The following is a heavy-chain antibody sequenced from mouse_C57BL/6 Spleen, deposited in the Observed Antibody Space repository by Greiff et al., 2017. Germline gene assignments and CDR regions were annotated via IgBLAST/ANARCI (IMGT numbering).Heavy chain of an antibody. Sequence: VMLVESGPGLVQPSQSLSITCTVSGFSLTSYGVHWVRQSPGKGLEWLGVIWRGGNTDYNAAFMSRLSITKDNSKSQVFFQMNSLQADDTAIYYCDKRGGTGYAMDYWGQGTSVTVSS. CDR2: IWRGGNT. V-gene: IGHV2-5*01. J-gene: IGHJ4*01. CDR1: GFSLTSYG. CDR3: DKRGGTGYAMDY. D-gene: IGHD3-3*01.